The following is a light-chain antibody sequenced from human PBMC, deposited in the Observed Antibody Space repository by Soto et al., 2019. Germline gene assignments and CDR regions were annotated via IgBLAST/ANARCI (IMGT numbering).Light chain of an antibody. V-gene: IGKV1-27*01. CDR1: QDINNY. CDR3: QNYNTVPPVT. J-gene: IGKJ3*01. Sequence: DIQMTQSPSSLSASVGDRVTITCRASQDINNYLAWYQHKPGKVPKPLIYAASTLRSGVPSRFSGSGSGTGFTLAISSLQPEDVATYYCQNYNTVPPVTFGPGTKVDV. CDR2: AAS.